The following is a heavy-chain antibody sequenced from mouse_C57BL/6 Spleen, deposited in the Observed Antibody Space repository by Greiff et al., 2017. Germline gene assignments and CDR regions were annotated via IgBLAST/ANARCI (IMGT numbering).Heavy chain of an antibody. Sequence: VKLMESGPELVKPGASVKISCKASGYTFTDYYINWVKQRPGQGLEWIGWIFPGSGSTYYNEKFKGKATLTVDKSSSTAYMLRSSLTSEDSAVYFCARSDWDCFDYWGQGTTLTVSS. CDR2: IFPGSGST. J-gene: IGHJ2*01. V-gene: IGHV1-75*01. D-gene: IGHD4-1*01. CDR1: GYTFTDYY. CDR3: ARSDWDCFDY.